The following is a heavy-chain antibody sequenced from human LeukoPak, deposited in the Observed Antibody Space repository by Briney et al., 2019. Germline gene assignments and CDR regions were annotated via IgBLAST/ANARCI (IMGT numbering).Heavy chain of an antibody. CDR1: GGSVSSGSYY. D-gene: IGHD3-3*01. CDR2: IYYSGST. Sequence: PSETLSLTCTVSGGSVSSGSYYWSWIRQPPGKGLEWIGYIYYSGSTNYNPSLKSRVTISVDTSKNQFSLKLSSVTAADTAVYYCARAPSVLRFLEWFYYYMDVWGKGTTVTVSS. J-gene: IGHJ6*03. CDR3: ARAPSVLRFLEWFYYYMDV. V-gene: IGHV4-61*01.